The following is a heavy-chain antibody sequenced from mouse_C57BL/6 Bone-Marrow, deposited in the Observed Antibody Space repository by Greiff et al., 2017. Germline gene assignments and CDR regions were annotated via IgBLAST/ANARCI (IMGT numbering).Heavy chain of an antibody. CDR2: IDPSDSYT. J-gene: IGHJ1*03. CDR1: GYTFTSYW. V-gene: IGHV1-59*01. D-gene: IGHD2-5*01. Sequence: QVQLQQPGAELVRPGTSVKLSCKASGYTFTSYWMHWVKQRPGQGLEWIGVIDPSDSYTNYNQKFKGKATLTVDTSSSTAYMQLSSLTSEDSAVYYCARRNYSNYLYFDVWGTGTTGTVSS. CDR3: ARRNYSNYLYFDV.